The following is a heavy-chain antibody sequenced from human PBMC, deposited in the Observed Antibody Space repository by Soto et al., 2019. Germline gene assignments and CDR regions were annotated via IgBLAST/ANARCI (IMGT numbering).Heavy chain of an antibody. Sequence: LSLTCSVSGDSISTVDYFWAWIRQPPGQALEYIGYIYKSTTTYYNPSFESRVAISLDTSKSQFSLTVTSVTAADTAVYFCARGRYCLTGRCFPNWFDSWGQGTLVTV. CDR2: IYKSTTT. D-gene: IGHD2-15*01. V-gene: IGHV4-30-4*01. J-gene: IGHJ5*01. CDR3: ARGRYCLTGRCFPNWFDS. CDR1: GDSISTVDYF.